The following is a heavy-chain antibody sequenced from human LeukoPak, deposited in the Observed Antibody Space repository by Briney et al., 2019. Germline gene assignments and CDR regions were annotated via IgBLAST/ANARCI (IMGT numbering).Heavy chain of an antibody. Sequence: PSETLSLTCTVSGGSISSYYWSWIRQPPGKGLEWIGYNYYSGSTNYNPSLKSRVIISVDTSKNQFSLKLSSVTAADTAVYYCARSHSVWTSFDYWGQGTLVTVSS. J-gene: IGHJ4*02. CDR1: GGSISSYY. CDR2: NYYSGST. V-gene: IGHV4-59*01. D-gene: IGHD3/OR15-3a*01. CDR3: ARSHSVWTSFDY.